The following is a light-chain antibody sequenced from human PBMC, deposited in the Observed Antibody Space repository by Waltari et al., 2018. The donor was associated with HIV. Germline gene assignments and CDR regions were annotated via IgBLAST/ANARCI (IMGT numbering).Light chain of an antibody. J-gene: IGKJ1*01. CDR3: QQYNNWPPWT. CDR1: QSVSSK. Sequence: EIVMTQSPGTLSVSPGARATLSCRASQSVSSKLAWYQQKPGQAPRLLIYGASTRATGIPGRFSGSGSGTEFTLTISGLQSEDSAVYYCQQYNNWPPWTFGQGTKVEIK. CDR2: GAS. V-gene: IGKV3-15*01.